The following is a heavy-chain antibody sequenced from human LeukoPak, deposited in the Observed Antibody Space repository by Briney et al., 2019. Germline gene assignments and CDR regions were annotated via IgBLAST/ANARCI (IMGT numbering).Heavy chain of an antibody. D-gene: IGHD5-18*01. V-gene: IGHV3-33*01. J-gene: IGHJ6*02. CDR2: IWYDGSNK. CDR1: GFTFSSYG. Sequence: GRSLRLSCAASGFTFSSYGMHWVRQAPGKGLEWVAVIWYDGSNKYYADSVKGRFTISRDNSKNTLYLQMNSLRAEDTAVYYCAREGRDTAMPSDYYYGMDGWGQGTTVTVSS. CDR3: AREGRDTAMPSDYYYGMDG.